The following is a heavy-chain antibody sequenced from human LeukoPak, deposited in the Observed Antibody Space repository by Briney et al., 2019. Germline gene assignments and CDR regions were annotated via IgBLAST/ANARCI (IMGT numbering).Heavy chain of an antibody. D-gene: IGHD2-21*02. V-gene: IGHV1-69*04. CDR2: IIPILGIA. Sequence: SVKVPRKASGGTFSSYANSWVRQAPAQGHEWMGRIIPILGIANYAQKFQGRVTITADKSTSTAYMELSSLRSEDTAVYYCARGDCGGDCNYYYYGMDVWGQGTTVTVSS. J-gene: IGHJ6*02. CDR3: ARGDCGGDCNYYYYGMDV. CDR1: GGTFSSYA.